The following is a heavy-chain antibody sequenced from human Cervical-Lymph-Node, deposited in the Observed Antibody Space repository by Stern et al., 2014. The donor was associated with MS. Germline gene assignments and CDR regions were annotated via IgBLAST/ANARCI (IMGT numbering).Heavy chain of an antibody. V-gene: IGHV3-11*01. CDR3: ASEKCTSASCYLS. CDR1: GFTFSADF. Sequence: QLVQSGGGLVKPGGSLRLSCAASGFTFSADFMTWIRQAPGKGLEWVSYISSSGSTVHYADSVKGRFTISRDNANNSLSLQMNSLRAEDTAVYYCASEKCTSASCYLSWGQGALVTVSS. CDR2: ISSSGSTV. D-gene: IGHD2-2*01. J-gene: IGHJ4*02.